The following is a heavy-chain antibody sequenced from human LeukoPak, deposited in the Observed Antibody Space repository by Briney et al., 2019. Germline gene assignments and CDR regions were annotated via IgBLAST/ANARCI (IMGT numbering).Heavy chain of an antibody. V-gene: IGHV3-13*01. CDR3: ARAGDRGALQD. CDR2: IGTADDT. D-gene: IGHD3-10*01. J-gene: IGHJ4*02. CDR1: GFTFSSYD. Sequence: PGGSLRLSCAASGFTFSSYDMHWVRRATGKGLEWVSAIGTADDTYYPGSVKGRFTISRENAKNSLYLQMNSLRAGDTAVYYCARAGDRGALQDWGQGTLVTVSS.